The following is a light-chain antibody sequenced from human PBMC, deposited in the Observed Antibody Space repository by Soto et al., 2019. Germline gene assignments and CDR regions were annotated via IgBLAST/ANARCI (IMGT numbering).Light chain of an antibody. V-gene: IGKV1-39*01. CDR3: QQSFSYPYT. Sequence: DIQMTQSPSSLSASVGDRVTITCRASQSISTYLNWYQQKPDKAPKLLIYAASTLQSGVPSRFSGTGSGTAFTLTISSLQPEDFATYSCQQSFSYPYTFGQGTKVDIK. CDR1: QSISTY. CDR2: AAS. J-gene: IGKJ2*01.